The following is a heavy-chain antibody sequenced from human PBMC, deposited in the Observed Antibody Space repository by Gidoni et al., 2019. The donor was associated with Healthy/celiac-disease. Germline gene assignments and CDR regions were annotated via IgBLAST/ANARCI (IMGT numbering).Heavy chain of an antibody. Sequence: EVQLVESGGGLVQPGGSLRLSCAASGFTFSSYWMSWVRQAPGKGLEWVANIKQDGSEKYYVDSVKGRFTISRDNAKNSLYLQMNSLRAEDTAVYYCARQDGFDYYYGMDVWGQGTTVTVSS. CDR1: GFTFSSYW. J-gene: IGHJ6*02. CDR2: IKQDGSEK. D-gene: IGHD6-25*01. V-gene: IGHV3-7*01. CDR3: ARQDGFDYYYGMDV.